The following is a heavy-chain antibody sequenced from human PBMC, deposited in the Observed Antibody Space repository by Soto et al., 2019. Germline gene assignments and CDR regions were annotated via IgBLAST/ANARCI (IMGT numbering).Heavy chain of an antibody. CDR3: AKGPLYDILTGYYSDAFDI. Sequence: PGGSLRLSCTASGFTFSSYGMHWVRQAPGKGLEWVAVISYDGSNKYYADSVKGRFTISRDNSKNTLYLRMNSLRAEDTTVYYCAKGPLYDILTGYYSDAFDIWGQGTMVTVSS. J-gene: IGHJ3*02. D-gene: IGHD3-9*01. CDR1: GFTFSSYG. CDR2: ISYDGSNK. V-gene: IGHV3-30*18.